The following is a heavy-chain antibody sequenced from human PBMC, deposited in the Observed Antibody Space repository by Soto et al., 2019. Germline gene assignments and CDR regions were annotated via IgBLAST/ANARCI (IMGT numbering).Heavy chain of an antibody. CDR1: GGSISSSSYS. CDR2: IYYSGST. J-gene: IGHJ6*02. Sequence: PSGTLSLTCTVSGGSISSSSYSWGWIRQPPGKGLEWIGSIYYSGSTYYNPSLKSRVTISVDTSKNQFSLKLSSVTAADTAVYYCARHVLRYSDWVFVEKPYGMDVLGQGTTVTVSS. CDR3: ARHVLRYSDWVFVEKPYGMDV. V-gene: IGHV4-39*01. D-gene: IGHD3-9*01.